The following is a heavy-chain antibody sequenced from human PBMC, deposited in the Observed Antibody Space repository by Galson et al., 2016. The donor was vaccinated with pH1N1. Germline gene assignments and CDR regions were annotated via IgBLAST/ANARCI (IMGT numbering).Heavy chain of an antibody. CDR3: FGWHDDAWGTGNTFEV. CDR1: GFTFRSYS. D-gene: IGHD1-14*01. J-gene: IGHJ3*01. CDR2: ISSSSTNI. V-gene: IGHV3-21*03. Sequence: SLRLSCAASGFTFRSYSMNWVRQAPGKGLEWVSSISSSSTNIYFADSVKGRFTISRANAYNSLYLQMNSLKTEDTALYYCFGWHDDAWGTGNTFEVWGQGTMVSVSS.